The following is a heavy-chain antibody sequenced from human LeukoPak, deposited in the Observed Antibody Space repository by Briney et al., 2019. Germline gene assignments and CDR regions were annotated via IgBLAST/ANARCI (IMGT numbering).Heavy chain of an antibody. J-gene: IGHJ4*02. D-gene: IGHD6-13*01. V-gene: IGHV1-2*02. CDR1: RYSLAGYY. CDR3: ARWDGYSSSPDY. Sequence: ASVKVSCKASRYSLAGYYMHWLRQAPGQGLEWMGWINPNSGDTGYAQKFQGRVTMTRDVSISTIYMELTRLRSDDTALYYCARWDGYSSSPDYWGQGTLVTVSS. CDR2: INPNSGDT.